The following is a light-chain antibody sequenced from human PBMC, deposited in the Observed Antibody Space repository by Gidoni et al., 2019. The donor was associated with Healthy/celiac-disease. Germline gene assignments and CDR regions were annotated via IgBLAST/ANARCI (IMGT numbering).Light chain of an antibody. J-gene: IGKJ5*01. V-gene: IGKV3-15*01. CDR1: QSVSSN. CDR3: QQYNNWPPIT. CDR2: GAS. Sequence: ILITQSPTTLSVSPGERATLSRRASQSVSSNLAWYQQKPGQAPRLLIYGASTRATGIPARFSGSGSGTEFTLTISSLQSEDFAVYYCQQYNNWPPITFGQGTRLEIK.